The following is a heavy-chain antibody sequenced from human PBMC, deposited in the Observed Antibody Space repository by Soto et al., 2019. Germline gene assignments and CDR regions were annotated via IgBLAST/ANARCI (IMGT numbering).Heavy chain of an antibody. V-gene: IGHV1-8*01. Sequence: ASVKVSCKASGYTFTSYDINWVRQATGQGLEWMGWMNPNSGNTGYAQKFQGRVTMTRNTSISTAYMELSSLRSEDTAVYYCARGEGYYGSGSYAYYYYYYMDVGGKGTTVTVSS. CDR1: GYTFTSYD. CDR3: ARGEGYYGSGSYAYYYYYYMDV. CDR2: MNPNSGNT. D-gene: IGHD3-10*01. J-gene: IGHJ6*03.